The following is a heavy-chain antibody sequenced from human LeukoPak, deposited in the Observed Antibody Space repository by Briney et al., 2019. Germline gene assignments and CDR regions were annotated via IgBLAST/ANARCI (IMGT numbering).Heavy chain of an antibody. V-gene: IGHV3-23*01. CDR3: AKAGIAAAGTLYYFDY. J-gene: IGHJ4*02. Sequence: GGSLRLSCAASGFTFSSYAMSWVRQAPGKGLEWVSAISGSGGSTSYADSVKGRFTISRDNSKNTLYLQMNSLRAEDTAVYYCAKAGIAAAGTLYYFDYWGQGTLVTVSS. CDR2: ISGSGGST. CDR1: GFTFSSYA. D-gene: IGHD6-13*01.